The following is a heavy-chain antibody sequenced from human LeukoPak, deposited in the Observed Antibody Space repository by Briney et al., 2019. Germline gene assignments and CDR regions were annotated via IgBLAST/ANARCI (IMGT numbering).Heavy chain of an antibody. J-gene: IGHJ4*02. CDR1: GFTFSSYS. CDR2: ISTSSIYI. V-gene: IGHV3-21*01. Sequence: GGSLRLSCAASGFTFSSYSMNGVRQAPGKGLECVSSISTSSIYIYYADSVKGRFTISRDNAKNSLYLQKNSLRAENTAVYYCARDQWLQSQRYFDSWGQGSLVTVSS. CDR3: ARDQWLQSQRYFDS. D-gene: IGHD5-24*01.